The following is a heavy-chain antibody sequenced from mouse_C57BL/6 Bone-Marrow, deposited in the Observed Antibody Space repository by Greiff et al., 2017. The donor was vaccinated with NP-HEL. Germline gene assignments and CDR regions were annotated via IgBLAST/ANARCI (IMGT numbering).Heavy chain of an antibody. CDR2: ISDGGSYT. V-gene: IGHV5-4*01. Sequence: VQLKESGGGLVKPGGSLKLSCAASGFTFSSYAMSWVRQTPEKRLEWVATISDGGSYTYYPDNVKGRFTISRDNAKNNLYLQMSHLKSEDTAMYYCARDRWDYVSSDYWGQGTTLTVSS. J-gene: IGHJ2*01. D-gene: IGHD1-1*01. CDR3: ARDRWDYVSSDY. CDR1: GFTFSSYA.